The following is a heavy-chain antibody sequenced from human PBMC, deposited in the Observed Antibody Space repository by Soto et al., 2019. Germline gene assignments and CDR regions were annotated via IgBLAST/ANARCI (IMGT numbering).Heavy chain of an antibody. V-gene: IGHV1-3*01. CDR2: INAGNGNT. J-gene: IGHJ6*02. Sequence: QVKLVQSGAEVKKPGASVKVSCKASGYTFTSYAMHWVRQAPGQRLEWMGWINAGNGNTKYSQKFQGRVTITRDTSASTAYMELSSLRSEDTAVYYCARAPYDSYYYYYGMDVWGQGTTVTVSS. CDR3: ARAPYDSYYYYYGMDV. CDR1: GYTFTSYA. D-gene: IGHD5-12*01.